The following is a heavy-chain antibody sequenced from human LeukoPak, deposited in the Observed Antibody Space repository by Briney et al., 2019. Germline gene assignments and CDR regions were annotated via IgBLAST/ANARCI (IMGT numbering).Heavy chain of an antibody. CDR2: IYYSGST. Sequence: SETLSLTCTVSGGSISSYYWSWIRQPPGKGLEWIGYIYYSGSTNYNPSLKSRVTISVDTSKNQFSLKLSSVTAADTAVYYCAREGDGAAMFDYWGQGTLVTVSS. V-gene: IGHV4-59*01. CDR1: GGSISSYY. D-gene: IGHD3-16*01. CDR3: AREGDGAAMFDY. J-gene: IGHJ4*02.